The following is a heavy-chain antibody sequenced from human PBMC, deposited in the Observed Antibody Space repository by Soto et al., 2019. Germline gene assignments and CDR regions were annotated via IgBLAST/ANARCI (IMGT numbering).Heavy chain of an antibody. CDR3: ARYPRLEC. Sequence: PSETLCLTCTVSGGSISGYYWCWIRQPPGKRLEWIGYIYYTGSTNYNPSLRSRVTISIDTSKNQFSLQLSSVTAADTAVYFCARYPRLECWGQGTLVTVSS. CDR1: GGSISGYY. CDR2: IYYTGST. J-gene: IGHJ4*02. V-gene: IGHV4-59*08.